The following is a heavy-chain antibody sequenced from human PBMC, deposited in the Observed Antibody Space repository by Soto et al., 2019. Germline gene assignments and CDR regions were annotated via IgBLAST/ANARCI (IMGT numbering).Heavy chain of an antibody. CDR3: VRHGYSGSYSYYYGMDV. J-gene: IGHJ6*02. CDR1: GGSFSGYY. V-gene: IGHV4-34*01. Sequence: SETLSLTCAVHGGSFSGYYWDWIRQPPGKGLEWIREVNHGGTSKYNPSLKSRDNISVDTSKNQVSLKQNSVTAADTAVYYCVRHGYSGSYSYYYGMDVWGQGTTVT. D-gene: IGHD1-26*01. CDR2: VNHGGTS.